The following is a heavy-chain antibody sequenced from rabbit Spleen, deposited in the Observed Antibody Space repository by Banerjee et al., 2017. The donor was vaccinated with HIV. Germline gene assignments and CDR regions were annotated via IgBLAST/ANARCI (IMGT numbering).Heavy chain of an antibody. D-gene: IGHD2-1*01. CDR1: GSDISSGYD. CDR2: IDGGSSGRT. J-gene: IGHJ4*01. Sequence: QSLVESGGGLGQPEGSLTLTCKASGSDISSGYDMCWVRQAPGKGLEWIACIDGGSSGRTYYASWASGRFTISKTSSTTVTLQMPSLTAADTATYFCARDDYASNSRVYFYLWAPGTLVTVS. CDR3: ARDDYASNSRVYFYL. V-gene: IGHV1S40*01.